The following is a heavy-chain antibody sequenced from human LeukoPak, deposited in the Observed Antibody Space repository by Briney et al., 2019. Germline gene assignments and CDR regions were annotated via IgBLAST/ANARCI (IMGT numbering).Heavy chain of an antibody. V-gene: IGHV1-2*02. Sequence: ASVKVSFKASGYTFTGYNMHWVRQAPGQGLEWVEWINPNSGGTNNAQKFQGRVTMTRDTSINTAYMELSRLRSDDTAVYYCARELIAAAGTHYYGMDVWGQGTTVTVSS. CDR1: GYTFTGYN. CDR2: INPNSGGT. J-gene: IGHJ6*02. D-gene: IGHD6-13*01. CDR3: ARELIAAAGTHYYGMDV.